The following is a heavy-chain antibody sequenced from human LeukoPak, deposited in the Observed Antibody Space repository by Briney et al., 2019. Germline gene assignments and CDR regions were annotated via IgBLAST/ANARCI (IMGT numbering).Heavy chain of an antibody. Sequence: SETLSLTCTVSGGSISSGDYYWSWIRQPAGKGLEWIGRVYTSGSTNYNPSLKSRVTMSVDTSKNQFSLRLSSVTAADTAVYYCARVPAVGSGGYYHYYVDVWGKGSTVTVSS. CDR3: ARVPAVGSGGYYHYYVDV. V-gene: IGHV4-61*02. CDR1: GGSISSGDYY. CDR2: VYTSGST. D-gene: IGHD3-10*01. J-gene: IGHJ6*03.